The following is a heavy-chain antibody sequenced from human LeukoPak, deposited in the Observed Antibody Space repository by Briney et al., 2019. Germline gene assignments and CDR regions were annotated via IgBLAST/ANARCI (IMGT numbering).Heavy chain of an antibody. Sequence: SETLSLTCTVSGGSISSYYWSWIRQPPGKGLEWIGYIYYSGSTNYNPSLKSRVTISVDKSKNQFSLKLSSVTAADTAMYYCARWSGVVGTARGWYFDLWGRGTLVTVSS. CDR3: ARWSGVVGTARGWYFDL. V-gene: IGHV4-59*12. J-gene: IGHJ2*01. CDR2: IYYSGST. CDR1: GGSISSYY. D-gene: IGHD1-26*01.